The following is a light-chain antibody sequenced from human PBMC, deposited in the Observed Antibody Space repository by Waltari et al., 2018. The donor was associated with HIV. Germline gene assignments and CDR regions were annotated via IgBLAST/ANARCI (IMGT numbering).Light chain of an antibody. J-gene: IGKJ4*01. V-gene: IGKV4-1*01. Sequence: DIVMTQSPDYLAVSLGERATINRKSSQSVLYSSNNKNYLAWYQQKPGQPPTLLIYWASSRESGVPDRFSGGGSGTDFTLTISSLQAEDVAVYYCQQYYSAPPTFGGGTKVEI. CDR2: WAS. CDR1: QSVLYSSNNKNY. CDR3: QQYYSAPPT.